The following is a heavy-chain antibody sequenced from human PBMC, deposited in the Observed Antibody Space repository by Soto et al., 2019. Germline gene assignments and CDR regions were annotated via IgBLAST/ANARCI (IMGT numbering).Heavy chain of an antibody. CDR1: GFPFTTYA. Sequence: EVHLLESGGGLVQPGGSLRLSCAASGFPFTTYAMTWVRQAPGKGLEWVSAITSGGSTYYTDSVKGRFTISRDNSKNTLYLQMNSLRADDMAVYFCAKGPSGDWNDAFDIWGRGTMVSVFS. CDR2: ITSGGST. D-gene: IGHD1-1*01. CDR3: AKGPSGDWNDAFDI. J-gene: IGHJ3*02. V-gene: IGHV3-23*01.